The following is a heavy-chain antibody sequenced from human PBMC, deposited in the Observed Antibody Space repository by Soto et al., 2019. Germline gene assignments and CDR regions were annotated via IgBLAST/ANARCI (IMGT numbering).Heavy chain of an antibody. Sequence: SETLSLTCAVSGYSISSSNWWGWIRQPPGKGLEWIGYIYYSGSTYYNPSLKSRVTMSLDTSKNQFSLKLSSVTAVDTAVYYCARKVRGVIITGYFDYWGQGTLVTVSS. CDR3: ARKVRGVIITGYFDY. J-gene: IGHJ4*02. CDR1: GYSISSSNW. V-gene: IGHV4-28*01. D-gene: IGHD3-10*01. CDR2: IYYSGST.